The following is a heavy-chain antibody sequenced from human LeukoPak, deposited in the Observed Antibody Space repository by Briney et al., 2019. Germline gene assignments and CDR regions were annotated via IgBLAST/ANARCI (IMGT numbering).Heavy chain of an antibody. CDR1: GGSISSYY. J-gene: IGHJ3*02. D-gene: IGHD3-16*02. CDR2: IYYSGST. Sequence: PSETLSLTCTVSGGSISSYYWSWIRQSPGKGLEWIGYIYYSGSTNYNPSLKSRVTISVDTSKNQFSLKLSSVTAADTAVYYCARDYVWGSYRYHDAFDIWGQGTMVTVSS. V-gene: IGHV4-59*01. CDR3: ARDYVWGSYRYHDAFDI.